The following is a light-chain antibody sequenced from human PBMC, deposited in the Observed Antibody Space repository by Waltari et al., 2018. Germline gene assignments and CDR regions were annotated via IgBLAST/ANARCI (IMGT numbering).Light chain of an antibody. CDR2: GAS. J-gene: IGKJ1*01. CDR1: ETVSRA. CDR3: QHYVRLPAT. V-gene: IGKV3-20*01. Sequence: IVLTQSPGTLSLSPGESATLSCRARETVSRALAWYQQKPGQAPRLLIYGASTRAPGIPDRFSGSGSGTDFSLTISGLEPEDFAVYYCQHYVRLPATFGQGTKVEIK.